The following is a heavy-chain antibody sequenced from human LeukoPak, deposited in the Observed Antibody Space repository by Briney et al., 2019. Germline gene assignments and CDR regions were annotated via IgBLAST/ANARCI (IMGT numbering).Heavy chain of an antibody. CDR1: GFTFSSYS. J-gene: IGHJ4*02. D-gene: IGHD1-14*01. CDR3: ARDQAG. CDR2: ISSSRSYI. Sequence: GGSLRLSCAASGFTFSSYSINWVRQAPGKLREWVSSISSSRSYIYYADSVKGRFTISRDNAKNSLYLQMHSLRAEDTAVYYCARDQAGWGQGPLVSVSS. V-gene: IGHV3-21*01.